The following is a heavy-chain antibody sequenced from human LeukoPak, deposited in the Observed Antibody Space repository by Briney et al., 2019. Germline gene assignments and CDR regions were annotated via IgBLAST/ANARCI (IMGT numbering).Heavy chain of an antibody. Sequence: GASVKVSCKPSGYTFTAYFMHWVRQAPGQGLEWMGWINPNSGGTNYAQKFQGRVTVTGDTSINTAYMELSRLRSDDTAVYYCARSYYYDSRVSGFDYWGQGTLATVSS. D-gene: IGHD3-22*01. CDR1: GYTFTAYF. CDR3: ARSYYYDSRVSGFDY. J-gene: IGHJ4*02. CDR2: INPNSGGT. V-gene: IGHV1-2*02.